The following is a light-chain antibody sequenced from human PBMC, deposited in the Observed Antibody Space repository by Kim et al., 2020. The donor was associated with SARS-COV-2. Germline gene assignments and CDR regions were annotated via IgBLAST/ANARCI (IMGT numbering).Light chain of an antibody. CDR1: QSLVYSDVITS. J-gene: IGKJ1*01. V-gene: IGKV2-30*01. CDR2: KVS. Sequence: PASISCRASQSLVYSDVITSLTWFHQRPGQSPRRLVYKVSSRDSGVPDRFGGSGAGTDFTLKISRVEAGDVGIYYCMQGTHWPPTFGQGTKVDIK. CDR3: MQGTHWPPT.